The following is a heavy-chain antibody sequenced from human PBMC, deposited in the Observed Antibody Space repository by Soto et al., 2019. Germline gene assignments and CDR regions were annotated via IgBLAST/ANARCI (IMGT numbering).Heavy chain of an antibody. CDR1: GYIFTSYG. V-gene: IGHV1-18*01. D-gene: IGHD3-16*01. CDR2: ISTDTGNT. J-gene: IGHJ3*01. Sequence: QVQLVQSGAEVKKPGASVKVSCKASGYIFTSYGISWVRQAPGQGLEWMGWISTDTGNTNYAQKLQDRVTMTRDTSTTTAYMELRSLTSDDTALYFCAREGTLRTDAFELWGQGTMVTVSS. CDR3: AREGTLRTDAFEL.